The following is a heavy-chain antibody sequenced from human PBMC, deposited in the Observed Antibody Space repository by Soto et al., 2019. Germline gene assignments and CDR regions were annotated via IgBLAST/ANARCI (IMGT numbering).Heavy chain of an antibody. D-gene: IGHD1-26*01. J-gene: IGHJ3*02. V-gene: IGHV1-18*01. Sequence: ASVKVSCKASGYTFTSYGISWVRQAPGQGLEWMGWISAYNGNTNYAQKLQGRVTMTTDTSTSTAYMELRSLRSDDTAGYYCARVGRGERVADAFDIWGQGTMVTVAS. CDR3: ARVGRGERVADAFDI. CDR2: ISAYNGNT. CDR1: GYTFTSYG.